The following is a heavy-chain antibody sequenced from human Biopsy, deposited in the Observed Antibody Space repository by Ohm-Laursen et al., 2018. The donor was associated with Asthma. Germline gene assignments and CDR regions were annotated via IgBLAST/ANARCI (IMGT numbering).Heavy chain of an antibody. CDR3: ARHPYNFGGFDY. CDR1: GHTFRSYG. J-gene: IGHJ4*02. Sequence: ASVTVSCKASGHTFRSYGVSWVRQAPGQGLEWMGWISPFTGDTHFGQKFQGRVTMTTDTSTDTAYMELRSLRSDDTAVYYCARHPYNFGGFDYWGQGSLVLVSS. V-gene: IGHV1-18*04. D-gene: IGHD5-24*01. CDR2: ISPFTGDT.